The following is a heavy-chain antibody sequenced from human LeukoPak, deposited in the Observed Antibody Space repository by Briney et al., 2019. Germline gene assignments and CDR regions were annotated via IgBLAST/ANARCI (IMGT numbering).Heavy chain of an antibody. CDR2: INHSGST. Sequence: SETLSLTCAVYGGPFSGYYWSWIRQPPGKGLEWIGEINHSGSTNYNPSLKSRVTMSVDTSKNQFSLKLSSVTAADTAVYYCARHPNRGYYPDYWGQGTLVTVSS. V-gene: IGHV4-34*01. D-gene: IGHD3-22*01. CDR3: ARHPNRGYYPDY. CDR1: GGPFSGYY. J-gene: IGHJ4*02.